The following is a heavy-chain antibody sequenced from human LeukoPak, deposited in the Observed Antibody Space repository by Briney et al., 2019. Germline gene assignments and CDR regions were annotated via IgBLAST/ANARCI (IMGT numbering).Heavy chain of an antibody. J-gene: IGHJ6*02. V-gene: IGHV3-66*01. CDR2: IYSGGST. Sequence: QPGGSLRLSCAASGFTVSSNYMSWVRQAPGKGLEWVSVIYSGGSTYYADSVKGRFTISGDNSKNTLYLQMNSLRAEDTAVYYCARDHTYYGMDVWGQGTTVTVSS. CDR1: GFTVSSNY. CDR3: ARDHTYYGMDV.